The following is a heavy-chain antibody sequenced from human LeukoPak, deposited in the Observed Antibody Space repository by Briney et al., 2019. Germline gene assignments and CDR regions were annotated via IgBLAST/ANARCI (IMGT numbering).Heavy chain of an antibody. CDR2: ISSSGSTI. J-gene: IGHJ4*02. D-gene: IGHD6-13*01. V-gene: IGHV3-11*01. CDR3: ARHRVAAAGIGYFDY. Sequence: GGSLRLSCAASGFTFSDYYMSWIRQAPGKGLEWVSYISSSGSTIYYADSVKGRFTISRDNAKNSLYLQMNSLIAEDAAVYYCARHRVAAAGIGYFDYWGQGTVVTVSS. CDR1: GFTFSDYY.